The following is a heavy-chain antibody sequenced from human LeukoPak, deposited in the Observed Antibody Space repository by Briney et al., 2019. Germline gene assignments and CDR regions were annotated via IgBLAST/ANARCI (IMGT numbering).Heavy chain of an antibody. Sequence: GGSPRLSCAASGFTFSSYAMSWARQAPGKGLEWVSAISGSGGSTYYADSVKGRFTISRDNSKNTLYLQMNSLRAEDTAVYYCAKDPGGYSGYEYQDYWGQGTLVTVSS. J-gene: IGHJ4*02. CDR1: GFTFSSYA. D-gene: IGHD5-12*01. V-gene: IGHV3-23*01. CDR2: ISGSGGST. CDR3: AKDPGGYSGYEYQDY.